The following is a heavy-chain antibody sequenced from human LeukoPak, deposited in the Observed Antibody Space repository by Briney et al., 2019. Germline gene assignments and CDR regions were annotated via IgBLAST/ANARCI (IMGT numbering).Heavy chain of an antibody. CDR3: AREGSMTARPFVSIDY. J-gene: IGHJ4*02. V-gene: IGHV4-4*07. D-gene: IGHD6-6*01. CDR2: IHTSGNT. Sequence: PSETLSLTCTVSGGSISTYYWSWIRQPAGKGLEWIGRIHTSGNTDYNPSLKSRVTMSVDTSKNQFSPKLSSVTAADTAVYYCAREGSMTARPFVSIDYWGQGTLVTISS. CDR1: GGSISTYY.